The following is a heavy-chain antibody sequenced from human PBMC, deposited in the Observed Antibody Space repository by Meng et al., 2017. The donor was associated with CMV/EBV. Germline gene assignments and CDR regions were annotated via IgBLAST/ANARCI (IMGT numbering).Heavy chain of an antibody. CDR3: ARLFEEYSSSSGRHYYYYGMDV. CDR2: INHSGST. Sequence: SETLSLTCAVYGGSFSGYYWSWIRQPPGKGLEWIGEINHSGSTNYNPSLKSRVNISVDTSKNQFSLKLSSVTAADTAVYYCARLFEEYSSSSGRHYYYYGMDVWGQGTTVTVSS. CDR1: GGSFSGYY. J-gene: IGHJ6*02. V-gene: IGHV4-34*01. D-gene: IGHD6-6*01.